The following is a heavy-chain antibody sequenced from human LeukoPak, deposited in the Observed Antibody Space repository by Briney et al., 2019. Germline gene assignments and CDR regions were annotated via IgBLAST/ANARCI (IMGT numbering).Heavy chain of an antibody. V-gene: IGHV1-46*01. J-gene: IGHJ4*02. Sequence: ASVKVSCKASGYIFTSYNIYWVRQAPGQGLEWMGIINPSGGSTNYAQKFQGRVTMTRDTSTSTVYMELSSLRSEDTAVYYCARDWPSGVSGDRDYWGQGTLVTVSS. CDR1: GYIFTSYN. D-gene: IGHD1-26*01. CDR3: ARDWPSGVSGDRDY. CDR2: INPSGGST.